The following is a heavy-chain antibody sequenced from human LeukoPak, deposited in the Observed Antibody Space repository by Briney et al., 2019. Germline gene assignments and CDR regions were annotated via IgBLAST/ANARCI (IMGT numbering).Heavy chain of an antibody. CDR1: GFTLSSYS. V-gene: IGHV3-48*04. Sequence: GGSLRLSCAASGFTLSSYSMNWVRQAPGKGLEWVSYISSSSSTIYYADSVKGRFTISRDNAKNSLYLQMNSLRAEDTAVYYCARDSGSSEYYFDYWGQGTLVTVSS. J-gene: IGHJ4*02. D-gene: IGHD1-26*01. CDR2: ISSSSSTI. CDR3: ARDSGSSEYYFDY.